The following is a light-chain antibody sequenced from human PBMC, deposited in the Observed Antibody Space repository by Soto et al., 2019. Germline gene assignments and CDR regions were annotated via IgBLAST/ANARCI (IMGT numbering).Light chain of an antibody. V-gene: IGLV2-11*01. CDR3: QAYDYSLTAFV. Sequence: QSALTQPRSVSGSPGQSVTISCTGTSSDVGGYNYVSWYQLHPGKAPKLIIYHVTKRPSGVPDRFSESKSGNTASLAITGLQAEDEADYYCQAYDYSLTAFVFGGGTKLTVL. J-gene: IGLJ3*02. CDR2: HVT. CDR1: SSDVGGYNY.